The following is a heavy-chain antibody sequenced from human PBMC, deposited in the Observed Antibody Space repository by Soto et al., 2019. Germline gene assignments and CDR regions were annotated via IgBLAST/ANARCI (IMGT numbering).Heavy chain of an antibody. CDR2: INPNSGAT. CDR3: ARDWSSSWYYFDF. Sequence: SSVKVSCKTSVYTFTGYSIHWVRKAPGQGLEWMGWINPNSGATKYAQKFQGWVTMTRDASISTAYMELSRLKFDDTAVYYCARDWSSSWYYFDFWGQGTLVTVS. CDR1: VYTFTGYS. J-gene: IGHJ4*02. V-gene: IGHV1-2*04. D-gene: IGHD2-2*01.